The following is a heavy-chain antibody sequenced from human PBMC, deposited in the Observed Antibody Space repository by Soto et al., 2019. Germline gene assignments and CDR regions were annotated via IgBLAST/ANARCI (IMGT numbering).Heavy chain of an antibody. V-gene: IGHV3-23*01. D-gene: IGHD2-2*01. J-gene: IGHJ4*02. Sequence: EVQLLESGGGLVQPGGSLTLSCATSGFTFSTYAMNWVRQAPGKGLEWVSVTLGSGGRTYYADSVKGRFTISRDNSKNTVFLQMNSLRAEDTAVYYCAKVVPPAIKKYYFDDWGQGTLVTVSS. CDR1: GFTFSTYA. CDR3: AKVVPPAIKKYYFDD. CDR2: TLGSGGRT.